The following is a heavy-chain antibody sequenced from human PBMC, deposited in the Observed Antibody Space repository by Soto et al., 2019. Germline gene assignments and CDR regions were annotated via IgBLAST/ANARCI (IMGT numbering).Heavy chain of an antibody. J-gene: IGHJ6*02. Sequence: SVKVSCKXSGGTFSSYAISWVRQAPGQGLEWMGGIIPIFGTANYAQKFQGRVTITADESTSTAYMELSSLRSEDTAVYYCARSNHRLTGTTHLVWYYYYGMDVWGQGTTVTVSS. CDR2: IIPIFGTA. D-gene: IGHD1-7*01. CDR1: GGTFSSYA. V-gene: IGHV1-69*13. CDR3: ARSNHRLTGTTHLVWYYYYGMDV.